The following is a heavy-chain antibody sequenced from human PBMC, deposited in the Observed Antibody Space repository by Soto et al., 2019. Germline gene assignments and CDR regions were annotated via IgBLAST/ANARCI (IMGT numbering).Heavy chain of an antibody. CDR2: IYSAGST. CDR3: ARGREPAYSSAIFFDS. V-gene: IGHV3-53*01. D-gene: IGHD5-18*01. CDR1: GLTVSRSY. J-gene: IGHJ4*02. Sequence: PGGSLRLSCAASGLTVSRSYMSWVRQAPGKGLQWVSVIYSAGSTYYANSVKGRFTISRDISTNMVYLQMSSLTDEDTAVYYCARGREPAYSSAIFFDSWGQGALVTVSS.